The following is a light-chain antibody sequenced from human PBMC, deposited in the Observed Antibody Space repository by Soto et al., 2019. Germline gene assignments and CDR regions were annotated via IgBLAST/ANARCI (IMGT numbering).Light chain of an antibody. J-gene: IGLJ3*02. CDR1: SSDVGGYSY. CDR3: SSYRSSSTWV. Sequence: QSVLTQPASVSGSPGQSITISCTGTSSDVGGYSYVSWYQQYPGRAPKLIIYDVNNRPSGISHRFSGSKSGNTASLTISDLQAEDESDYYCSSYRSSSTWVFGGGTKVTVL. CDR2: DVN. V-gene: IGLV2-14*03.